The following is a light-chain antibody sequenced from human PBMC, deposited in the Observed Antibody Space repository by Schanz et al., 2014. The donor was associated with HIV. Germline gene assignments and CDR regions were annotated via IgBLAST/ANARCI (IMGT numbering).Light chain of an antibody. Sequence: DIQMTQSPSSLSASVGDRVTITCRASQSISNYLNWYQQKAGKAPKLLIYAASSLQSGVPSRFSGSGSGTDFTLTFSSLQPEDFAAYYCLQDYNYQWTFGQGTKVEIK. CDR2: AAS. CDR1: QSISNY. J-gene: IGKJ1*01. V-gene: IGKV1-39*01. CDR3: LQDYNYQWT.